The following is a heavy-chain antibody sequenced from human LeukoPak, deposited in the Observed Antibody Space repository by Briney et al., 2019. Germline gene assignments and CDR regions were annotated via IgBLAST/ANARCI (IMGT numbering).Heavy chain of an antibody. CDR1: GGSISSYY. J-gene: IGHJ6*03. V-gene: IGHV4-59*12. Sequence: SETLSLTCTVSGGSISSYYWSWIRQPPGKGLEWIGYIYYSGSTNYNPSLKSRVTISVDTSKNQFSLKLSSVTAADTAVYYCARLSRYFDWLSPYYMDVWGKGTTVTISS. CDR2: IYYSGST. D-gene: IGHD3-9*01. CDR3: ARLSRYFDWLSPYYMDV.